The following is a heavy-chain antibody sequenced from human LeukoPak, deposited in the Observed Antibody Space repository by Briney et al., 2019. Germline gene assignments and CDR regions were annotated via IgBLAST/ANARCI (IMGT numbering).Heavy chain of an antibody. CDR2: MNPNSGNT. CDR1: GYTFTSYD. CDR3: ARGLSSTSCLSWYDFDYYLDV. D-gene: IGHD2-2*01. Sequence: ASVKVSCKASGYTFTSYDIIWVRQATGQGLEWMGWMNPNSGNTGYAQKFQGRVTMTRNTSISTAYMELSSLRSEDTAVYCCARGLSSTSCLSWYDFDYYLDVWGKGTTVTVSS. J-gene: IGHJ6*03. V-gene: IGHV1-8*01.